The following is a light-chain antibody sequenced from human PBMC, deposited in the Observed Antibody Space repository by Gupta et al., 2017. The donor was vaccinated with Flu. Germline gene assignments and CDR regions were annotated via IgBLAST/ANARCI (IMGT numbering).Light chain of an antibody. CDR1: SSNIGENP. Sequence: QSVLTQPVSASGTPGQTVTISCSGSSSNIGENPVYWYHQFPGTAPRLLISQNNQRPSGVPDRFSGSKSGTSASLVIGGLRSEDEADFYCAVWDDRLSSWVFGGGTKLTGL. V-gene: IGLV1-47*01. CDR3: AVWDDRLSSWV. J-gene: IGLJ3*02. CDR2: QNN.